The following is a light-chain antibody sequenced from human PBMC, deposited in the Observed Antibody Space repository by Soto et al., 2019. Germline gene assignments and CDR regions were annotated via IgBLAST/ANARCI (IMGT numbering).Light chain of an antibody. CDR3: QQYGSSGT. V-gene: IGKV3-20*01. Sequence: EIVLTQSPGILSLSPGGRATLSCRASQSGSSSFLAWYQQKAGQAPRLLIYGASNRATGIPDRFSGSGSGTDFTLTISRLEPEDFAVYYCQQYGSSGTFGQGTKVDIK. CDR1: QSGSSSF. J-gene: IGKJ1*01. CDR2: GAS.